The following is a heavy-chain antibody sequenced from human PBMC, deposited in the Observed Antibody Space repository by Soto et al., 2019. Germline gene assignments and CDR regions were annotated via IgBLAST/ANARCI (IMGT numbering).Heavy chain of an antibody. CDR3: ASVNGDYVFDY. CDR1: GFTFSRYG. V-gene: IGHV3-33*01. Sequence: GGSLRLSCAASGFTFSRYGMHWIRQAPGKGLDWVTIIWFDGSNKNYADSVKGRFTISRDNSKNTLYLEMNSLRADDTAVYYCASVNGDYVFDYWGQGTQVTVSS. D-gene: IGHD4-17*01. CDR2: IWFDGSNK. J-gene: IGHJ4*02.